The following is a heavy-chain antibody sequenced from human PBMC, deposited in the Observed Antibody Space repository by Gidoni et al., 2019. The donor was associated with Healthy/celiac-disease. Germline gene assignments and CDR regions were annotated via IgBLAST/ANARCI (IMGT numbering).Heavy chain of an antibody. Sequence: EVQLVESGGGLVQPGRSLRLSCAASVLTFDDYAMHWGRHAPGKCLEWVSGISWNSGSIGYADSVKGRFTISRDNAKNSLYLQMNSLRAEDTALYYCAKDTVYSGRGYFDYWGQGTLVTVSS. CDR2: ISWNSGSI. CDR3: AKDTVYSGRGYFDY. CDR1: VLTFDDYA. D-gene: IGHD1-26*01. V-gene: IGHV3-9*01. J-gene: IGHJ4*02.